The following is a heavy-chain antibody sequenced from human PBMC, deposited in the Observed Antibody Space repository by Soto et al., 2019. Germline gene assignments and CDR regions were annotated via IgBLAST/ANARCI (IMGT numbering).Heavy chain of an antibody. J-gene: IGHJ4*02. CDR1: GFTFSSYS. V-gene: IGHV3-48*01. CDR3: AISNYGDYAAFDY. D-gene: IGHD4-17*01. CDR2: ISSSSSTI. Sequence: PGGSLRLSCAASGFTFSSYSMNWVRQAPGKGLEWVSYISSSSSTIYYADSVKGRFTISRDNAKNSLYLQMNSLRAEDTAVYYCAISNYGDYAAFDYWGQGTLVTVSS.